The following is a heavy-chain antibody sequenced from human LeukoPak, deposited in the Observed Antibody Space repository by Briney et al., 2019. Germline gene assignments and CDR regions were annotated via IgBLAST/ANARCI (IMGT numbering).Heavy chain of an antibody. V-gene: IGHV3-53*01. Sequence: AGGSLRLSCAASGFTVSNNYMSWVRQAPGKGLEWVSVIHSGGTTNYADSVQGRFTISRDNSKTTVYLHMNSLRAEDTAVYYCARDLDSGYGPFASWGQGTLVTVSS. D-gene: IGHD5-12*01. J-gene: IGHJ4*02. CDR3: ARDLDSGYGPFAS. CDR1: GFTVSNNY. CDR2: IHSGGTT.